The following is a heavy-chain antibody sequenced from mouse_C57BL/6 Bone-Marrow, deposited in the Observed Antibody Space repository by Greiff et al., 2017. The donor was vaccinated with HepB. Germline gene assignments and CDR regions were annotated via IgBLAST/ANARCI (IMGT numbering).Heavy chain of an antibody. CDR1: GFTFSDYY. CDR2: INYDGSST. D-gene: IGHD1-2*01. V-gene: IGHV5-16*01. J-gene: IGHJ1*03. Sequence: EVHLVESEGGLVQPGSSMKLSCTASGFTFSDYYMAWVRQVPEKGLEWVANINYDGSSTYYLDSLKSRFIISRDNAKNNLYLQMSSLKSEDTATYYCARGITTASYWYFDVWGTGTTVTVSS. CDR3: ARGITTASYWYFDV.